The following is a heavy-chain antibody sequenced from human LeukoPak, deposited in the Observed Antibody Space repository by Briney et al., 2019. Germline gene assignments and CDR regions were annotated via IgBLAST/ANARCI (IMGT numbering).Heavy chain of an antibody. CDR3: ARDKGYSIDQ. J-gene: IGHJ5*02. Sequence: GGSLRLSCAASGFAFNTYWMHWVRQAPGMGLVWVSRINGDGSSTSYADFVKGRFTISRDNAKNTLYLQMNSLRAEETAIYYCARDKGYSIDQWGQGTLVTVSS. CDR2: INGDGSST. V-gene: IGHV3-74*01. CDR1: GFAFNTYW. D-gene: IGHD5-18*01.